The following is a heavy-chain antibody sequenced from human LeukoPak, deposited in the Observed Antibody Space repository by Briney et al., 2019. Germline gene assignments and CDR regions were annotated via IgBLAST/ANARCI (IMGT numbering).Heavy chain of an antibody. Sequence: GGSLRLSCAASGFTFSSFGIHWVRQAPGQGLEWVAIVWYDGSNKYYADSVKGRFTISRDNSKNTLYLQMNSLRAEDTAVYYCARDVVAATQTFSYGMDVWGQGTAATVSS. J-gene: IGHJ6*02. D-gene: IGHD2-15*01. CDR2: VWYDGSNK. CDR1: GFTFSSFG. CDR3: ARDVVAATQTFSYGMDV. V-gene: IGHV3-33*08.